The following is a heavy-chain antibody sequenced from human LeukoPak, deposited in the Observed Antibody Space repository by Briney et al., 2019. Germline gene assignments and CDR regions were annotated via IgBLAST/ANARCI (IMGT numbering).Heavy chain of an antibody. J-gene: IGHJ3*02. CDR2: IYYSGST. D-gene: IGHD3-22*01. Sequence: SETLSLTCTVSGGSISSYYWGWIRQPPGKGLEWIGSIYYSGSTYYNPSLKSRVTISVDTSKNQFSLKLSPVTAADTAVYYCARHTYDSSGNAFDIWGQGTMVTVSS. V-gene: IGHV4-39*01. CDR3: ARHTYDSSGNAFDI. CDR1: GGSISSYY.